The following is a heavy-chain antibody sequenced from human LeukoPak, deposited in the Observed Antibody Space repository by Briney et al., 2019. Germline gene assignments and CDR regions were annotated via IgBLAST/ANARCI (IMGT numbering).Heavy chain of an antibody. CDR3: ARGPLEQQHFGGFDY. V-gene: IGHV3-21*01. CDR2: ISSSSSYI. CDR1: GFTFSSYS. J-gene: IGHJ4*02. D-gene: IGHD6-13*01. Sequence: GGSLRLSCAASGFTFSSYSMNWVRQAPGKGLEWVSSISSSSSYIYYADSVKGRFTISRDNAKSSLYLQMNSLRAEDTAVYYCARGPLEQQHFGGFDYWGQGTLVTVSS.